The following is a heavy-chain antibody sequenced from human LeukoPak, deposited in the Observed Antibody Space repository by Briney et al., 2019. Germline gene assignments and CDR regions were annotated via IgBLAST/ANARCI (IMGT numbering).Heavy chain of an antibody. D-gene: IGHD3-3*01. CDR3: ARDKAFPPFWSGTYNDY. Sequence: SETLSLTCTVSGGSISSYYWSWIRQPPGKGLEWIGYIYYSGSTNYNPSLKSRVTISVDTSKNQFSLKLSSVTAEDTAVYYCARDKAFPPFWSGTYNDYWGQGTLVTVSS. J-gene: IGHJ4*02. CDR1: GGSISSYY. CDR2: IYYSGST. V-gene: IGHV4-59*12.